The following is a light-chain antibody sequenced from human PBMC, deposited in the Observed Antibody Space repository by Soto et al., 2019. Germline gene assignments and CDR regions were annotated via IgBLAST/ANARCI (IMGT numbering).Light chain of an antibody. J-gene: IGKJ2*01. Sequence: DIQMTQSPSTLSASVGVRVIITCRVSQSSRAWLAWYQQKPGKAPKLLIYQASILQSGVPSRFSGGGSGTEFTLTISSVQPDDFATYFCQQYDSESYTFGQGTKLEIK. CDR2: QAS. CDR3: QQYDSESYT. CDR1: QSSRAW. V-gene: IGKV1-5*03.